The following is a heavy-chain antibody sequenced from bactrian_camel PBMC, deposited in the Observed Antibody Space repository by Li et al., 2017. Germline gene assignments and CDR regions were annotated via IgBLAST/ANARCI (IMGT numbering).Heavy chain of an antibody. CDR3: VRDLGTTGWYFDN. J-gene: IGHJ6*01. D-gene: IGHD5*01. Sequence: HVQLVESGGGTVQPGGSLRLSCAASEYPYVNNCMAWFRQVQGKEREGVAVITTAFGTSTYGDSVKGRFSISRDDARRTVDLQMNSVKPEDTAVYYCVRDLGTTGWYFDNWGQGTQVTVS. CDR2: ITTAFGTS. V-gene: IGHV3S53*01. CDR1: EYPYVNNC.